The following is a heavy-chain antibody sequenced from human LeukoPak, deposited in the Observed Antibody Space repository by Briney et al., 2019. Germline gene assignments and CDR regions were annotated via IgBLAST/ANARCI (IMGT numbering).Heavy chain of an antibody. V-gene: IGHV4-34*01. Sequence: SETLSLTCAVYGGSFSGYYWSWIRQPPGKGLEWIGEINHSGSNNYNPSLTSRVPLSVDTYNDQFSLKLSSVTAADTAVYYCARGPYSLDSSTSSFDYWGQGTLVTVSS. CDR1: GGSFSGYY. CDR2: INHSGSN. CDR3: ARGPYSLDSSTSSFDY. D-gene: IGHD6-19*01. J-gene: IGHJ4*02.